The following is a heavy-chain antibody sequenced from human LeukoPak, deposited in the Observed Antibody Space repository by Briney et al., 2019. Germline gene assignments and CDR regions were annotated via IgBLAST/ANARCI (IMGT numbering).Heavy chain of an antibody. CDR3: ARGEYYNDY. V-gene: IGHV4-4*02. J-gene: IGHJ4*02. Sequence: PSETLSLTCAVSGGSISSSNWWSWVRQPPGKGLEWIGEINHSGSTNYNPSLKSRVTISVDTSKNQFSLKLSSVTAADTAVYYCARGEYYNDYWGQGTLVTVSS. D-gene: IGHD3-10*01. CDR1: GGSISSSNW. CDR2: INHSGST.